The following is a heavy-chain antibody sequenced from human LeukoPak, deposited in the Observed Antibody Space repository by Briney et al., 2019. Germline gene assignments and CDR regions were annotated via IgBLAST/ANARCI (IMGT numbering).Heavy chain of an antibody. Sequence: SVEVSCKASGYTFTGYYIHWLRQAPGQGLEWMGGIIPIFGTANYAQKFQGRVTITADESTSTAYMELSSLRSEDTAVYYCARSAYSNYAWFDPWGQGTLVTVSS. CDR2: IIPIFGTA. CDR3: ARSAYSNYAWFDP. D-gene: IGHD4-11*01. V-gene: IGHV1-69*13. CDR1: GYTFTGYY. J-gene: IGHJ5*02.